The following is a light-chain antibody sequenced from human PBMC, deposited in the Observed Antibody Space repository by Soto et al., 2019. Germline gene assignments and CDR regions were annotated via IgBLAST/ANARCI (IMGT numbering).Light chain of an antibody. CDR3: QQYNIWPPVYT. V-gene: IGKV3-15*01. J-gene: IGKJ2*01. Sequence: EIVMTQSPATLSVSPGERATLSCRASQSVSSNLAWYQQKPGQAPRLLIYGASTRATGIPARFSGSGSGTEFTLTISTLQSEDFAVYYCQQYNIWPPVYTFGQGTKLEIK. CDR1: QSVSSN. CDR2: GAS.